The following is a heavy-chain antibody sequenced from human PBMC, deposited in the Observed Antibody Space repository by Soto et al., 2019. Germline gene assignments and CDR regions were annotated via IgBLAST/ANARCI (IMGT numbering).Heavy chain of an antibody. CDR2: ISQSGSA. CDR3: ARAPKVSGSAQTRPDF. D-gene: IGHD6-6*01. J-gene: IGHJ4*02. V-gene: IGHV4-34*01. Sequence: SETLSLTCSLYSGSLSGFYWSWIRQPPGKRLEWIGEISQSGSANYNPSLRSRVSISVDSSKNQFSLELTSVTAADTAVYYCARAPKVSGSAQTRPDFWGQGALVTVSS. CDR1: SGSLSGFY.